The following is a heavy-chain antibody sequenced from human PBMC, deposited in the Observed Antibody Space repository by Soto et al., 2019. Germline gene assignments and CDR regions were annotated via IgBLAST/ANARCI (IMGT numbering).Heavy chain of an antibody. CDR2: IYYSGST. D-gene: IGHD5-18*01. CDR1: GGSISSYY. V-gene: IGHV4-59*08. Sequence: QVQLQESGPGLVKPSETLSLTCTVSGGSISSYYWSWIRQPPGKGLEWIGYIYYSGSTNYNPSLKSRVTISVDTPKNQFSLKLSSVTAADTAVYYCCGYVPFDAFDIWGQGTMVTVSS. J-gene: IGHJ3*02. CDR3: CGYVPFDAFDI.